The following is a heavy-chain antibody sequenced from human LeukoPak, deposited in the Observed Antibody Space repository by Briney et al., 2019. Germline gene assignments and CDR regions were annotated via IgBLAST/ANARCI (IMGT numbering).Heavy chain of an antibody. J-gene: IGHJ3*02. CDR1: GGSISSYY. V-gene: IGHV4-59*08. Sequence: PSETLSLTCTVSGGSISSYYWSWIRQPPGKGLEWIGYIYYSGSTNYNPSLKSRVTISVDTSKNQFSLKLSCVTAADTAVYYCARHRNSGGTDAFDIWGQGTMVTVSS. CDR3: ARHRNSGGTDAFDI. CDR2: IYYSGST. D-gene: IGHD2-15*01.